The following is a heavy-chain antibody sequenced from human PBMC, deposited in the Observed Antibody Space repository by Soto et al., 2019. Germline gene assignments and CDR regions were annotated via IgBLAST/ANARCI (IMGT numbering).Heavy chain of an antibody. Sequence: QVQLQESGPGLVKPSQTLSLTCTVSGGSISSGGYYWSWIRQHPGKGLEWIGYIYYSGSTYYNPSLKSRVTISVDTSKNQFSLKLSSVTAADTAVYYCARVSKDLRHGRGTMALSDYVGQGTLVTVSS. V-gene: IGHV4-31*03. CDR3: ARVSKDLRHGRGTMALSDY. CDR2: IYYSGST. D-gene: IGHD3-10*01. CDR1: GGSISSGGYY. J-gene: IGHJ4*02.